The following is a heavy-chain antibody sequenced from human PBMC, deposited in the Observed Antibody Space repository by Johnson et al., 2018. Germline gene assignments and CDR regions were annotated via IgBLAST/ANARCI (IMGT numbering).Heavy chain of an antibody. V-gene: IGHV3-15*01. CDR1: GLTCSNDW. CDR2: IKTKTDGGTT. J-gene: IGHJ6*02. CDR3: TRSWCRGAWDGMDV. D-gene: IGHD3-10*01. Sequence: VQLVESGGGLVKPGGSLRLSCLSSGLTCSNDWMSWARQAPGKGLEWVGRIKTKTDGGTTDYSAPGKGRFTISRDESENTLYLQMNCLKTEDTAVYYCTRSWCRGAWDGMDVWDQVTTVTGSS.